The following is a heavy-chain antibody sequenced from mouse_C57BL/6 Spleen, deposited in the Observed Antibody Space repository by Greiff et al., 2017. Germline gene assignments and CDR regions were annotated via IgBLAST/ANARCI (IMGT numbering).Heavy chain of an antibody. CDR3: TREKEVRYFDV. Sequence: QVQLQQSGAELVRPGASVTLSCKASGYTFTDYEMHWVKQTPVHGLEWIGAIDPETGGTAYNQKFKGKARLTADKSSSSAYMELRGLTSEDSAVYYCTREKEVRYFDVWGTGTTVTVSS. D-gene: IGHD2-12*01. V-gene: IGHV1-15*01. J-gene: IGHJ1*03. CDR1: GYTFTDYE. CDR2: IDPETGGT.